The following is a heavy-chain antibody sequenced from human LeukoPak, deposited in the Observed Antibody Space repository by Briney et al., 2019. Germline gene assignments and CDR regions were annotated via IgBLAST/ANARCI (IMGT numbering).Heavy chain of an antibody. CDR2: IIPILGIA. Sequence: SVKVSCKASGGTFSSYAISWVRQALGQGLEWMGRIIPILGIANYAQKFQGRVTITADKSTSTAYIELSSLRSEDTAAYYCARLSTYSSGWNYFDYWGQGTLVTVSS. CDR1: GGTFSSYA. D-gene: IGHD6-19*01. CDR3: ARLSTYSSGWNYFDY. V-gene: IGHV1-69*04. J-gene: IGHJ4*02.